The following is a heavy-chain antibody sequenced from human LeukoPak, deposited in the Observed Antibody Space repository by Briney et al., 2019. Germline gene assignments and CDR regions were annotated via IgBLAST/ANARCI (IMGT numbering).Heavy chain of an antibody. Sequence: GGSLRLSCAASGFTFSSYGTHWVRQAPGKGLEWVAVIWYDGSNKYYADSVKGRFTISRDNFKNTLYLQMNSLRAEDTAVYYCARDLSGYDQGPFDYWGQGTLVTVSS. J-gene: IGHJ4*02. CDR1: GFTFSSYG. D-gene: IGHD5-12*01. CDR2: IWYDGSNK. CDR3: ARDLSGYDQGPFDY. V-gene: IGHV3-33*01.